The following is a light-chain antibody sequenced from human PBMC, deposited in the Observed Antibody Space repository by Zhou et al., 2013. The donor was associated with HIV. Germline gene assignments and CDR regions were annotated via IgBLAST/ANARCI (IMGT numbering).Light chain of an antibody. V-gene: IGKV1-39*01. CDR2: DAS. Sequence: MTQSPSSLSASVGDRVTITCQASQDISNYLNWYQQKPGKAPKLLIYDASNLETGVPSRFSGSGSGTDFTLTISSLQPEDFATYYCQQSYVTPFTFGPGTKVHIK. CDR3: QQSYVTPFT. CDR1: QDISNY. J-gene: IGKJ3*01.